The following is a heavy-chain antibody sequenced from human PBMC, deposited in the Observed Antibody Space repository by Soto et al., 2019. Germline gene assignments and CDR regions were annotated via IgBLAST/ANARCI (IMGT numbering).Heavy chain of an antibody. CDR2: INPNSGGT. CDR3: ARSQHYYYYMDV. V-gene: IGHV1-2*04. CDR1: GYTFTGYY. J-gene: IGHJ6*03. Sequence: QVQLVQSGAEVKKPGASVKVSCKASGYTFTGYYMHWVRQAPGQGLEWMGWINPNSGGTNYAQKSQGWVPMTRDTSISTAYMELSRLRSDDTAVYYCARSQHYYYYMDVWGKGTTVTVSS.